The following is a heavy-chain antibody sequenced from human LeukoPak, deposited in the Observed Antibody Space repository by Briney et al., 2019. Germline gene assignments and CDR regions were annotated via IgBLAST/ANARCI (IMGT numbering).Heavy chain of an antibody. D-gene: IGHD5-24*01. CDR2: IYPRDSDT. Sequence: GESLKISCKGSGYSFTTHWIAWVRQMPGKGLEWMGIIYPRDSDTRYSPSFQGQVTISADKSINTAYLQWSSLKASDSAIYYCAKRGGYVGYNYMDVWGKGTTVSISS. CDR1: GYSFTTHW. CDR3: AKRGGYVGYNYMDV. J-gene: IGHJ6*03. V-gene: IGHV5-51*01.